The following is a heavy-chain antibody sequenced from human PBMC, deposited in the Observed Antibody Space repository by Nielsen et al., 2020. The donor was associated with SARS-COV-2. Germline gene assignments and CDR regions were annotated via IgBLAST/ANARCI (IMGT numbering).Heavy chain of an antibody. CDR1: GFTFSVSA. Sequence: GGSLRLSCAASGFTFSVSAIHWVRQASGKGLEWVGRIRSKANSYATAYAASVEGRFTISRDDSKNTAYLQMDSLKTEDTAVYYCTLDPAITVAGLSVACWGQGTLVTVSS. CDR2: IRSKANSYAT. V-gene: IGHV3-73*01. CDR3: TLDPAITVAGLSVAC. D-gene: IGHD6-19*01. J-gene: IGHJ4*02.